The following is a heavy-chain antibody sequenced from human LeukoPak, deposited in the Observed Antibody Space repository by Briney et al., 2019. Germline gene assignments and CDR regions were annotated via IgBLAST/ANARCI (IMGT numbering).Heavy chain of an antibody. Sequence: SETLSLTCTVSGGSISSYYWSWIRQPPGKGLEWIGYIYYSGSTNYNPSLKSRVTISVDTSKNQFSLKLSSVTAADTAVYYCARGGKDTAMVTEFDYWGQGTLVTVSS. CDR1: GGSISSYY. CDR2: IYYSGST. J-gene: IGHJ4*02. CDR3: ARGGKDTAMVTEFDY. D-gene: IGHD5-18*01. V-gene: IGHV4-59*12.